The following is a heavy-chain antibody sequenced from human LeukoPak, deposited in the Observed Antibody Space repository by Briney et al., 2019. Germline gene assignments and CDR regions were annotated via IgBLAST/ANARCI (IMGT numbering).Heavy chain of an antibody. V-gene: IGHV3-23*01. CDR3: AKNHDSNGYHTDDAFDL. J-gene: IGHJ3*01. CDR2: ISVSGYST. Sequence: GGSLRLSCAASGLTFSAYAMNWVRQAPGRGLEGVSVISVSGYSTYYADSVKGRFTISRDSSKSTLYLQMNSLRAEDTAIYYRAKNHDSNGYHTDDAFDLWGQGTMVTVSS. CDR1: GLTFSAYA. D-gene: IGHD3-22*01.